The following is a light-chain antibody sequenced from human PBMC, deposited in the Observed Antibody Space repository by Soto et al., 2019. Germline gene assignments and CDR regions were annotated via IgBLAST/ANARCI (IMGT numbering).Light chain of an antibody. Sequence: EIVLSQSPATLSLSPGERATLSCRASQSVTNYLIWYQQKPGQAPRLLIYDTSNRATGIPAKFTGSGSGTDFTLTISSLEPEDFAVYYCQQRSNWPYTFGQGTKLEIK. J-gene: IGKJ2*01. CDR3: QQRSNWPYT. CDR2: DTS. CDR1: QSVTNY. V-gene: IGKV3-11*01.